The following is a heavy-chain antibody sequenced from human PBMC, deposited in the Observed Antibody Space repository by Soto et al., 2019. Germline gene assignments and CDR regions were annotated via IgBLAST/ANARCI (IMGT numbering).Heavy chain of an antibody. V-gene: IGHV4-59*08. CDR1: GDSIGGYY. D-gene: IGHD3-10*01. CDR2: IYFTGST. Sequence: QVQLQESGPGLVRSSETLSLTCTVSGDSIGGYYWNWTRQPPGKGLEWIGFIYFTGSTIYNPSLSSRVTISIDTSKSQFSLTLSSVTAADTAVYYCARRGGSGTADYWGQGTLVTVSS. J-gene: IGHJ4*02. CDR3: ARRGGSGTADY.